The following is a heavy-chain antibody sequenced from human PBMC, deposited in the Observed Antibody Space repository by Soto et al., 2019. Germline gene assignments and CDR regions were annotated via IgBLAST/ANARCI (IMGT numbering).Heavy chain of an antibody. V-gene: IGHV3-11*06. CDR2: ISSSSSYT. J-gene: IGHJ5*02. Sequence: LRLSFAASGFTFSDYYMSWIRQAPGKGLEWVSYISSSSSYTNYADSVKGRFTISRDNAKNSLYLQMNSLRAEDTAVYYCARVSRVVCSSTSCPTNNWFDPWGQGTLVTVSS. CDR3: ARVSRVVCSSTSCPTNNWFDP. D-gene: IGHD2-2*01. CDR1: GFTFSDYY.